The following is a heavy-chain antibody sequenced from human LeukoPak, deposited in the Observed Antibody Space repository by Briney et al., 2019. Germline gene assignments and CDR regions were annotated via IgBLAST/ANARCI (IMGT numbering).Heavy chain of an antibody. Sequence: GGSLRLSCAASGFTFSLYWMDWVRRAPGKGLEWVANIKQDGSEKNYVDSVKGRFTISRDNAKNSLYLQMNNLRVEDTAMYYCAGGTGFIIKDWGQGTLVTVSS. CDR1: GFTFSLYW. V-gene: IGHV3-7*03. J-gene: IGHJ4*02. CDR2: IKQDGSEK. D-gene: IGHD3-9*01. CDR3: AGGTGFIIKD.